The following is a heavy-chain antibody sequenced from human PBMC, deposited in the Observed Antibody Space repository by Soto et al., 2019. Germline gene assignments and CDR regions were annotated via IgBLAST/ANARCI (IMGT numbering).Heavy chain of an antibody. J-gene: IGHJ4*02. CDR3: ARDYCISTSCYYHFDY. V-gene: IGHV3-74*01. CDR1: GFTFSSYW. D-gene: IGHD2-2*01. Sequence: PGGSLRLSCAASGFTFSSYWMYWVRQAPGKGLVWVSRINSDGSSTTYADSVKGRFTISRDNAKNTLYLEMNSLRAEDTAVYYCARDYCISTSCYYHFDYWGQGTLVTVSS. CDR2: INSDGSST.